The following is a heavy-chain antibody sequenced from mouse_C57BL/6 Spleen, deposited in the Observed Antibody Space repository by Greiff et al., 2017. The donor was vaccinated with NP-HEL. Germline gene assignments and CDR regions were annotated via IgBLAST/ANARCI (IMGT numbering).Heavy chain of an antibody. CDR1: GFNIKNTY. CDR2: IDPANGNT. V-gene: IGHV14-3*01. J-gene: IGHJ4*01. D-gene: IGHD2-4*01. Sequence: EVHLQQSVAELVRPGASVKLSCTASGFNIKNTYMHWVKQRPEQGLEWIGRIDPANGNTKYAPKFQGKATITADTSSNTAYLQLSSLTSEDTAIYYCANGLRRGGYAMDYWGQGTSVTVSS. CDR3: ANGLRRGGYAMDY.